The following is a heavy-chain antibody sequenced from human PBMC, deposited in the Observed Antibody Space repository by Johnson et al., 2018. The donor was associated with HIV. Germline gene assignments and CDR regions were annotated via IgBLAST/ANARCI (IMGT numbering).Heavy chain of an antibody. V-gene: IGHV3-66*01. CDR3: AKATELEYAFDS. CDR2: IYSGGNT. J-gene: IGHJ3*02. CDR1: GFTVSSYY. Sequence: LQLVESGGGLVKPGGSLRLSCAASGFTVSSYYMTWVRQAPGKGLEWVSVIYSGGNTYYAYSVKGRFTISRDNSKNTLYLQRNSLRAEDTALYYCAKATELEYAFDSWGQGTMVTVSS. D-gene: IGHD1-26*01.